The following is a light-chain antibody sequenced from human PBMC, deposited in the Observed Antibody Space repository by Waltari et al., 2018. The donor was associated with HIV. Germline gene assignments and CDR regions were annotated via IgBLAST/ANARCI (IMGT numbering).Light chain of an antibody. V-gene: IGLV10-54*01. CDR3: SAWDGSLHTWV. CDR2: RND. Sequence: LTQPPSVSVSPGQTATITCSGNNNNVGNQGAAWLQQHQGHPPKLLSYRNDKRPSGISERFSASRSGNTASLTITRLQPEDEADYYCSAWDGSLHTWVFGGGTKLTVL. CDR1: NNNVGNQG. J-gene: IGLJ3*02.